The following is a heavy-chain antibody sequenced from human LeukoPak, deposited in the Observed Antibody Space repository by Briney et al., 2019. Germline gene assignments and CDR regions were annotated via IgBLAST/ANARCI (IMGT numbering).Heavy chain of an antibody. D-gene: IGHD2-15*01. CDR3: AKDGDCSGGSCLHQGGRPWDY. J-gene: IGHJ4*02. CDR2: ISGSGGST. Sequence: GGSLRLSCAASGFTFSTYGMTWVRQAAGKGLEWASAISGSGGSTYYADSVKGRFTISRDNSRNTLYLQMNSLRVEDTAVYYCAKDGDCSGGSCLHQGGRPWDYWGQGTLVTVSS. CDR1: GFTFSTYG. V-gene: IGHV3-23*01.